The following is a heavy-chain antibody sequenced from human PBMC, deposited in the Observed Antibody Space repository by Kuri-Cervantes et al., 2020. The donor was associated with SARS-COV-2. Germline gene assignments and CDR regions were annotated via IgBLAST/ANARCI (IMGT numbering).Heavy chain of an antibody. CDR3: ARAKYCSSTSCPARRGMDV. V-gene: IGHV1-18*01. CDR1: GYTFSSRG. J-gene: IGHJ6*02. CDR2: ISTYNGNA. D-gene: IGHD2-2*01. Sequence: ASVKVSCKASGYTFSSRGFTWVRQVPGQGLEWVGYISTYNGNANYAQNFQGRVTMTRDTSISTAYMELSRLRSDDTAVYYCARAKYCSSTSCPARRGMDVWGQGTTVTVSS.